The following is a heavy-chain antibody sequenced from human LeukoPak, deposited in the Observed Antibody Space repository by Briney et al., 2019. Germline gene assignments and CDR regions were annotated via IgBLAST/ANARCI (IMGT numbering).Heavy chain of an antibody. CDR1: GFTVSNNY. V-gene: IGHV3-66*01. CDR2: IYGGDST. D-gene: IGHD3-10*01. CDR3: ASVPGGVISDYYGMDV. Sequence: GGSLRLSCAASGFTVSNNYMSWVRQAPGKGLEWVSVIYGGDSTYYADSVKGRFTISRDNFKNTLYLQMNSLRAEDTAVYYCASVPGGVISDYYGMDVWGQGTTVTVSS. J-gene: IGHJ6*02.